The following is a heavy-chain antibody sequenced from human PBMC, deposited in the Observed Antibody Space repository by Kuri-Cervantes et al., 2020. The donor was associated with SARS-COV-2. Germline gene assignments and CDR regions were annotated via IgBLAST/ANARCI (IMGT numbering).Heavy chain of an antibody. CDR3: ARDGCKWTHIRFLECPYQEHDY. CDR1: GFTVSSNY. Sequence: GESLKISCAASGFTVSSNYMNWVRQAPGKGLEWVSYISSSSTIYYADSVKGRFTISRDNAKNSLYLQTNSLRDEDTAVYYCARDGCKWTHIRFLECPYQEHDYWGQGTLVTVSS. D-gene: IGHD3-3*01. V-gene: IGHV3-69-1*01. CDR2: ISSSSTI. J-gene: IGHJ4*02.